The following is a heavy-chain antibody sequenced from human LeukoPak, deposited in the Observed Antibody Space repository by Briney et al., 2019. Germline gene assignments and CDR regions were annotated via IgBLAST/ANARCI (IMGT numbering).Heavy chain of an antibody. Sequence: GGSLRLSCAASGFTFSRYSLNWVRQAPGKGLEWVSSISTSSSYIYYADSVKGRFTISRDNRENSLYLQMNSLRPEDTALYYCAKDRAARGRGNYFYMDVWGKGTTVTVSS. CDR1: GFTFSRYS. D-gene: IGHD2/OR15-2a*01. CDR2: ISTSSSYI. V-gene: IGHV3-21*04. CDR3: AKDRAARGRGNYFYMDV. J-gene: IGHJ6*03.